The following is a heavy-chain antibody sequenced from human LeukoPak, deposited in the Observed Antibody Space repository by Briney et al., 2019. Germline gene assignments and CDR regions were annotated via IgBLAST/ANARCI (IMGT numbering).Heavy chain of an antibody. CDR2: IRSTGSST. D-gene: IGHD4-17*01. CDR3: ATDIYGDHDY. J-gene: IGHJ4*02. V-gene: IGHV3-11*04. CDR1: GFTFRDYY. Sequence: PGGSLRLSCTASGFTFRDYYVTWIRQAPGKGLEWVSYIRSTGSSTAYADSVKGRFAISRDNAKNSLYLQMNSLRAEDTAVYYCATDIYGDHDYWGQGTLVTVSS.